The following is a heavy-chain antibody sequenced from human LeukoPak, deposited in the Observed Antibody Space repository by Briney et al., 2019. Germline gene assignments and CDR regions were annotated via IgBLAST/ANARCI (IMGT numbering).Heavy chain of an antibody. CDR1: Y. CDR3: ASLKLFGAYMDV. V-gene: IGHV4-34*01. CDR2: INHSGST. D-gene: IGHD3-10*01. J-gene: IGHJ6*03. Sequence: YWIGWVRQMPGKGLEWMGEINHSGSTNYNPSLKSRVTISVDTSKNQFSLKLSSVTAADTAVYYCASLKLFGAYMDVWGKGTTVTISS.